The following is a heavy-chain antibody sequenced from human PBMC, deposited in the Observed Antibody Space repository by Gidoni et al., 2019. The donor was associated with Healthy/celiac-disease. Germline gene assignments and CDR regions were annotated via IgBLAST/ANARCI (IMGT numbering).Heavy chain of an antibody. D-gene: IGHD4-17*01. CDR1: GFTFDDYT. J-gene: IGHJ1*01. CDR3: AKDGIHPSDYGDYGTAEYFQH. Sequence: EVQLVASGGVVVQPGGSLRLSCAASGFTFDDYTMHWVRQAPGKGLEWVSLISWDGGSTYYADSVKGRFTISRDNSKNSLYLQMNSLRTEDTALYYCAKDGIHPSDYGDYGTAEYFQHWGQGTLVTVSS. V-gene: IGHV3-43*01. CDR2: ISWDGGST.